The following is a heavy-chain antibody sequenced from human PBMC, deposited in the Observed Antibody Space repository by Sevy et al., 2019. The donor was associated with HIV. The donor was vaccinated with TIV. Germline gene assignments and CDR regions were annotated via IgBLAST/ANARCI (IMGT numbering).Heavy chain of an antibody. J-gene: IGHJ4*02. D-gene: IGHD2-15*01. CDR3: ARDHRINFDS. V-gene: IGHV1-18*01. Sequence: ASVKVSCKASGYTFSTYGISWVRQAPGQGLEWIGWVSPYNGNTNYIPKFQGRVTMYTDTSASTAYMELASLRSDDTAVYYCARDHRINFDSWGQGTLVTVSS. CDR2: VSPYNGNT. CDR1: GYTFSTYG.